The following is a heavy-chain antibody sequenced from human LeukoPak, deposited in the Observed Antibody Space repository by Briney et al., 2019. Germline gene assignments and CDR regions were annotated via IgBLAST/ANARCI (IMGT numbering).Heavy chain of an antibody. J-gene: IGHJ6*02. Sequence: PGGSLRLSCAASGFTFSSYWMSWVRQAPGKGLEWVANIKQDGSEKYYVDSVKGRFTISRDNAENSLYLQMNSLRAEDTAVYYCARDRYSSGWYASYYYYGMDVWGQGTTVTVSS. V-gene: IGHV3-7*05. D-gene: IGHD6-19*01. CDR3: ARDRYSSGWYASYYYYGMDV. CDR2: IKQDGSEK. CDR1: GFTFSSYW.